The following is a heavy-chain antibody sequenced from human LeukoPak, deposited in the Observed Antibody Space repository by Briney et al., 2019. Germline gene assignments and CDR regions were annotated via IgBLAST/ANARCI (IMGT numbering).Heavy chain of an antibody. CDR3: ARDRVGATYAFDI. CDR2: IYHSGST. Sequence: SETLSLTCAVSGYSISSAYYWGWMRQPPGKGLEWIVSIYHSGSTHFNPSLKSRVTISVDTSKNQFSLKLTSVTAADTAVYYCARDRVGATYAFDIWGQGTMVTVSS. J-gene: IGHJ3*02. V-gene: IGHV4-38-2*02. D-gene: IGHD1-26*01. CDR1: GYSISSAYY.